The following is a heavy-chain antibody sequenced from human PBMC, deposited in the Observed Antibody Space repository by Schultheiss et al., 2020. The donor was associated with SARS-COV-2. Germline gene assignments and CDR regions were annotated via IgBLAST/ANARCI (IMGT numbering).Heavy chain of an antibody. J-gene: IGHJ2*01. Sequence: SQTLSLTCAVYGGSFSGYYWSWIRQPPGKGLEWIGYIYYSGSTNYNPSLKSRVTISVDTSKNQFSLKLSSVTAADTAVYYCARVNIVVVPAATDWYFDLWGRGTLVTVSS. V-gene: IGHV4-59*01. CDR2: IYYSGST. CDR3: ARVNIVVVPAATDWYFDL. D-gene: IGHD2-2*01. CDR1: GGSFSGYY.